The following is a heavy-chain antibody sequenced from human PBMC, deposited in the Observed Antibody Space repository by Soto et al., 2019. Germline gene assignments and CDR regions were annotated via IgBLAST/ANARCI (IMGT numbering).Heavy chain of an antibody. Sequence: SETLSLTCAVSGGSISSSNWWSWVRQPPGKGLEWIGEIYHSGSTNYNPSLKSRVTISVDKSKSQFSLKLSSVTAADTAVYYCARQSLGYCSGGSCPDYWGQGTLVTVSS. CDR1: GGSISSSNW. J-gene: IGHJ4*02. CDR3: ARQSLGYCSGGSCPDY. CDR2: IYHSGST. V-gene: IGHV4-4*02. D-gene: IGHD2-15*01.